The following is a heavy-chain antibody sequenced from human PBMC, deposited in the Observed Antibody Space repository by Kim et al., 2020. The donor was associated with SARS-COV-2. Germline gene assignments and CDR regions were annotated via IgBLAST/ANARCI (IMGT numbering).Heavy chain of an antibody. CDR3: ASGGAGYYTFDY. D-gene: IGHD3-3*01. J-gene: IGHJ4*02. Sequence: YYTPSLTRRVTISVDTSKNQFSLKLSSVTAATTAVYYCASGGAGYYTFDYWGQGTLVTVSS. V-gene: IGHV4-39*01.